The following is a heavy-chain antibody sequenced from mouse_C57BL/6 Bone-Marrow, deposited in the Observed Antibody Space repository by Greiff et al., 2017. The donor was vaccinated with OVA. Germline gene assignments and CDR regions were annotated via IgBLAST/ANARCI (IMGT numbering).Heavy chain of an antibody. V-gene: IGHV3-8*01. D-gene: IGHD1-1*01. CDR2: ISYSGST. CDR3: ARWWNYDYAMDY. CDR1: GYSITSDY. Sequence: VQLQQSGPGLAKPSQTLSLTCSVTGYSITSDYWNWIRTFPGNKLEYMGYISYSGSTYYNPSLKRRFSITRDTSKTQYYLQLNSVTPEDTATYYCARWWNYDYAMDYWGQGTSVTVSS. J-gene: IGHJ4*01.